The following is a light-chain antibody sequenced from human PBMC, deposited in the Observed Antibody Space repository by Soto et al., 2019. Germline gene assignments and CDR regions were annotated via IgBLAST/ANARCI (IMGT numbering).Light chain of an antibody. J-gene: IGKJ1*01. V-gene: IGKV1-5*01. CDR2: HAS. CDR3: QPYSSHST. Sequence: DNQITPYPSPLRESVRARCTPTCRASQSISNWSAWYQQQPGTARKVLLYHASSLQSGVPARFSGSGAGTEFTLASCGVQAVLLASYYCQPYSSHSTFDHGT. CDR1: QSISNW.